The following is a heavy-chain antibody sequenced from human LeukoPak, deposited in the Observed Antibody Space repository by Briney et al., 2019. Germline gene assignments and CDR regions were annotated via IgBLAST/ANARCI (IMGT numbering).Heavy chain of an antibody. CDR3: ARTTEGGYTYNYFYYYYMDV. CDR1: GGSISSTSSY. V-gene: IGHV4-39*01. CDR2: IYYSGST. D-gene: IGHD5-18*01. J-gene: IGHJ6*03. Sequence: SETLSLTCTVSGGSISSTSSYWGWIRQPPGKGLEWIANIYYSGSTYYNSSLKSRVTISVETSKNQFSLNLRSVTAADTAVYYCARTTEGGYTYNYFYYYYMDVWGKGTTVTISS.